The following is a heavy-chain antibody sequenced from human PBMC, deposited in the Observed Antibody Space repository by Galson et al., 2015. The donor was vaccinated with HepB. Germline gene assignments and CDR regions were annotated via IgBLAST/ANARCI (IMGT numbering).Heavy chain of an antibody. CDR1: GFTFSSYG. D-gene: IGHD6-19*01. CDR2: IWYDGSNK. Sequence: SLRLSCAASGFTFSSYGMHWVRQAPGKGLEWVAVIWYDGSNKYYADSVKGRFTISRDNSKNTLYLQMNSLRAEDTAVYYCARVRRPWLVRDQFDYWGQGTLVTVSS. J-gene: IGHJ4*02. CDR3: ARVRRPWLVRDQFDY. V-gene: IGHV3-33*08.